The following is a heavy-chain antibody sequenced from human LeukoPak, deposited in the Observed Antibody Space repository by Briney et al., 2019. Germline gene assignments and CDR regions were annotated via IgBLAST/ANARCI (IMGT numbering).Heavy chain of an antibody. CDR1: GGSISSSSYY. D-gene: IGHD1-26*01. CDR3: ARHLSGSYSGLDY. Sequence: SETLSLTCTVSGGSISSSSYYWGWIRQPPGKGLEWIGSIYYSGSTYYNPSLKSRVTISVDTSKNQFSLKLRSVPAADTAVYYCARHLSGSYSGLDYWGQGTLVTVSS. V-gene: IGHV4-39*01. J-gene: IGHJ4*02. CDR2: IYYSGST.